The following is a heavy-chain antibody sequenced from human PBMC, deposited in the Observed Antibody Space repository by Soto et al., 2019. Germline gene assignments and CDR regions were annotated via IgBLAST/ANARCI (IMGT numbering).Heavy chain of an antibody. D-gene: IGHD2-2*02. CDR2: IHHSGTT. CDR1: SVSISSGYW. J-gene: IGHJ4*02. CDR3: ETSISNALEN. Sequence: PSETLSLTCAVSSVSISSGYWWNWVRQPPGKGLEWIGEIHHSGTTNYNPSLRSRVTISVDKSKNQFSLNLNSVTAADTAVYYCETSISNALENWGQGTRVTVSS. V-gene: IGHV4-4*02.